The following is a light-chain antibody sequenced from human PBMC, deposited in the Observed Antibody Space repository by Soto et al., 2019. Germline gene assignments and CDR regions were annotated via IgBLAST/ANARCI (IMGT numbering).Light chain of an antibody. Sequence: QSALTQPASVSGSPGQSITISCTGTSSDVGGYNYVSWYQQHPGKAPKLLIYEVSNRPSGVSNRFSGSKSGNTASLTISGRQGEDEADYYCGSYTSSSTLVFGTGTKVTVL. CDR3: GSYTSSSTLV. J-gene: IGLJ1*01. CDR1: SSDVGGYNY. V-gene: IGLV2-14*01. CDR2: EVS.